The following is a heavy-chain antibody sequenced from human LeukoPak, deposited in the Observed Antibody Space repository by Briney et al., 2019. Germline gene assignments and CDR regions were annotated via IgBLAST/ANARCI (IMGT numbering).Heavy chain of an antibody. Sequence: GESLKISCKDSGSSFTNYWIGWVRQMPGKGLEWMGIIYLADSDTRYSPSFQGQVTISADKSISTAYLQWSSLKASDTAMYYCARLYYYDSSGPFRYWGQGTLVTVSS. CDR1: GSSFTNYW. CDR2: IYLADSDT. J-gene: IGHJ4*02. CDR3: ARLYYYDSSGPFRY. D-gene: IGHD3-22*01. V-gene: IGHV5-51*01.